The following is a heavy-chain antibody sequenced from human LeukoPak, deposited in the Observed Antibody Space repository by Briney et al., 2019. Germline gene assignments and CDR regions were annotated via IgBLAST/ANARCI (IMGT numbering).Heavy chain of an antibody. D-gene: IGHD6-13*01. CDR1: GYTFTSYY. CDR3: ARQYSSSWYAHPFDI. CDR2: MNPNSGNT. J-gene: IGHJ3*02. V-gene: IGHV1-8*03. Sequence: ASVKVSCKASGYTFTSYYMHWVRQATGQGLEWMGWMNPNSGNTGYAQKFQGRVTITRNTSISTAYMELSSLRSEDTAVYYCARQYSSSWYAHPFDIWGQGTMVTVSS.